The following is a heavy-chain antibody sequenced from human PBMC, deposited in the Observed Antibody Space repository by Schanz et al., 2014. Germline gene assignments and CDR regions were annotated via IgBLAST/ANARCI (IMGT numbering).Heavy chain of an antibody. D-gene: IGHD2-8*01. V-gene: IGHV3-21*01. CDR3: GREYASTWFESNVMAGRIDN. CDR1: GFIFTSYS. J-gene: IGHJ4*02. Sequence: EVQLVESGGGLVKSGGSLRLSCATSGFIFTSYSMHWVRQAPGKGLEWVSSISSSSNYYYYADSVKGRFTISRDAAKGSLILQLTRLRAEDTAVYFCGREYASTWFESNVMAGRIDNWGQGPLVTVSS. CDR2: ISSSSNYY.